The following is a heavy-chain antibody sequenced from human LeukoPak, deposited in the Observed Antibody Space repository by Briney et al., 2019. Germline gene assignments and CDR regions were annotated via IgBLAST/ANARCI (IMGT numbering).Heavy chain of an antibody. CDR2: ISSSSSYI. D-gene: IGHD6-19*01. V-gene: IGHV3-21*01. CDR1: GFTFSSYS. J-gene: IGHJ4*02. CDR3: ARSAYSSGWSTFDY. Sequence: GGSLRLSXAASGFTFSSYSMNWVRQAPGKGLEWVSSISSSSSYIYYADSVKGRFTISRDNAKNSLYLQMNSLRAEDTAVYYCARSAYSSGWSTFDYWGQGTLVTVSS.